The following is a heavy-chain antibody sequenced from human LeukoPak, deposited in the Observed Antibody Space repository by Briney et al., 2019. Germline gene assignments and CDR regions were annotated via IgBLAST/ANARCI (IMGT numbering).Heavy chain of an antibody. V-gene: IGHV1-18*04. J-gene: IGHJ6*03. Sequence: ASVKVSCKASGYTFTSYYMHWVRQAPGQGLEWMGWISAYNGNTNYAQKLQGRVTMTTDTSTSTAYMELRSLRSDDTAVYYCARVLRKGPYGDGGYFYFFMDVWGKGTTVTVSS. CDR2: ISAYNGNT. CDR1: GYTFTSYY. D-gene: IGHD4-17*01. CDR3: ARVLRKGPYGDGGYFYFFMDV.